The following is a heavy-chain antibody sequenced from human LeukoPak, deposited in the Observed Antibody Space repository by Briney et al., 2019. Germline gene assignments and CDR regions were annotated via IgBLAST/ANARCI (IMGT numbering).Heavy chain of an antibody. CDR3: ASLNYYLDH. J-gene: IGHJ4*02. D-gene: IGHD3-10*01. V-gene: IGHV3-23*01. Sequence: PGGSLRLSFAASGFSFSTYAMTWVRQAPAKGLEWVSGISGSGNTFYADSVKGRFTISRDNSKNTLYLQINSLRAEDTAVYYCASLNYYLDHWGQGALVTVSS. CDR1: GFSFSTYA. CDR2: ISGSGNT.